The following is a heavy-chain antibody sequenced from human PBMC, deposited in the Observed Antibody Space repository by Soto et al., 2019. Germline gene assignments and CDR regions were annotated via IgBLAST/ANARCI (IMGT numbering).Heavy chain of an antibody. CDR1: GYTFTNYD. D-gene: IGHD3-16*01. J-gene: IGHJ5*02. V-gene: IGHV1-8*01. CDR2: MNPDSGNT. Sequence: QVQLVQSGAEGKKPGASVKVSCKASGYTFTNYDIHWVRQATGQGLEWMGWMNPDSGNTGQSKQFQGRVTMTRDSSISTAYMEMSILRCEDTAVYYCARGRFRRTWFDPWGQGTLVTVSS. CDR3: ARGRFRRTWFDP.